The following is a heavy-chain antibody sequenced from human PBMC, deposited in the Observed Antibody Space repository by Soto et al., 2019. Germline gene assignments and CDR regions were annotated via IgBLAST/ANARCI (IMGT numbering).Heavy chain of an antibody. CDR1: GGSCSGYY. V-gene: IGHV4-34*01. D-gene: IGHD3-10*01. CDR2: INHSGST. CDR3: ARAYGSGSYPGPRFDP. Sequence: SETLSLTCAVYGGSCSGYYWSWIRQPPGKGLEWIGEINHSGSTNYNPSLKSRVTISVDTSKNPFSLKLSSVTAADTAVYYCARAYGSGSYPGPRFDPWGQGTLVTVSS. J-gene: IGHJ5*02.